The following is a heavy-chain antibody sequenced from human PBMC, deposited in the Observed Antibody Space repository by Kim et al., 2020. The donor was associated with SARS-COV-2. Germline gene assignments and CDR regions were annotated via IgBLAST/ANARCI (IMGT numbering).Heavy chain of an antibody. D-gene: IGHD6-13*01. J-gene: IGHJ3*02. CDR3: AKVKSSSEPPAAFDI. Sequence: DSVKSRVTISGDNAKNTVYLQMNSLSAEDTAVYYCAKVKSSSEPPAAFDIWGQGTMVTVSS. V-gene: IGHV3-30*02.